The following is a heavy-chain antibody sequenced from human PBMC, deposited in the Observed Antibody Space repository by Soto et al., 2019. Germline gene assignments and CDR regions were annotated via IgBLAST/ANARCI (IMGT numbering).Heavy chain of an antibody. V-gene: IGHV3-74*01. CDR1: GFTFIIYW. D-gene: IGHD1-26*01. J-gene: IGHJ4*02. CDR3: TTAGSYRFDY. CDR2: IDPDGTTT. Sequence: GSLNLSCSASGFTFIIYWMHWVRQTPGKGPLWVSRIDPDGTTTNYADSVKGRFTISRDNAENTLYLQMDSLRAEDTAVYYCTTAGSYRFDYWGQGNLVTVSS.